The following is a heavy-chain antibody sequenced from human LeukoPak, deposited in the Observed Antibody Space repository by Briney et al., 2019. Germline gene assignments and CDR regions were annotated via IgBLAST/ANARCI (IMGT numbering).Heavy chain of an antibody. CDR2: ISGSGGST. D-gene: IGHD4-11*01. V-gene: IGHV3-23*01. CDR1: GFTFSSYA. Sequence: GGSLRLSCAASGFTFSSYAMSWVRQGPGKGLEWVSAISGSGGSTYYADSVKGRFTISRDNSKNTLYLQMNSLRAEDTAVYYCAKLPYSNPISSAFDIWGQGTMVTVSS. J-gene: IGHJ3*02. CDR3: AKLPYSNPISSAFDI.